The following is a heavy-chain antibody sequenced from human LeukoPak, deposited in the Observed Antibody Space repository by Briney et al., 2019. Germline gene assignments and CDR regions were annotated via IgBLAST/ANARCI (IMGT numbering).Heavy chain of an antibody. CDR1: GYTFSSYS. CDR2: ISAYNGNT. V-gene: IGHV1-18*01. CDR3: ARDLKRGYSSGRYSWGTGSSNDY. J-gene: IGHJ4*02. Sequence: GASVKVSCKASGYTFSSYSFSWVRQAPGQGLEWMGWISAYNGNTHYAQKLQDRVTMTTDTSTSTAYMELRSLRSDDTAVYYCARDLKRGYSSGRYSWGTGSSNDYWGQGTLVTVSS. D-gene: IGHD6-19*01.